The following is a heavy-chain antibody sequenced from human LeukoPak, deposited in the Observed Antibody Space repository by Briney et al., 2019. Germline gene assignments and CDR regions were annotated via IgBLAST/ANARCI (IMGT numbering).Heavy chain of an antibody. V-gene: IGHV1-18*01. J-gene: IGHJ5*02. CDR3: ARDLRLGYCSSTSCYGGPSRFDP. Sequence: GASVNVSCKASGYTFTSYGISWVRQAPGQGLEWMGWIIAYNGNTNYAQKLQGRVTMTTDTSTSTAYMELRSLRSDDTAVYYCARDLRLGYCSSTSCYGGPSRFDPWGQGTLVTVSS. D-gene: IGHD2-2*01. CDR1: GYTFTSYG. CDR2: IIAYNGNT.